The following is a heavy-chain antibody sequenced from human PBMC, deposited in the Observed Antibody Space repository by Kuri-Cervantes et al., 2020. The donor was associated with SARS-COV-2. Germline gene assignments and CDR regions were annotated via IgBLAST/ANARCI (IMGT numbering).Heavy chain of an antibody. V-gene: IGHV4-34*01. Sequence: AETLTLTCAVYGGSFSGYNWSWIRQPPGKGLEWIGEINHSGSTNYNPSVKRRVTISVDTSKNQLSLKLSSVTAADTAVYYCARGAYDFWSGYYYYYGMDVWGQGTTVTVSS. J-gene: IGHJ6*02. CDR1: GGSFSGYN. CDR3: ARGAYDFWSGYYYYYGMDV. CDR2: INHSGST. D-gene: IGHD3-3*01.